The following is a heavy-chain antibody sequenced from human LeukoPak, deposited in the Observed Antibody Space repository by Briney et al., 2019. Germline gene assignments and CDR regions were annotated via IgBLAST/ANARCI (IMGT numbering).Heavy chain of an antibody. CDR3: ARDLASSDV. CDR2: INWNGGRT. CDR1: GFTFSRYW. Sequence: GGSLRLSCAASGFTFSRYWLSWVRQAPGKGLEWVSGINWNGGRTGYADSVKGRFTISRDNAKNSLYLQMNSLRAEDTALYYCARDLASSDVWGKGTTVTVSS. D-gene: IGHD3-16*01. V-gene: IGHV3-20*04. J-gene: IGHJ6*04.